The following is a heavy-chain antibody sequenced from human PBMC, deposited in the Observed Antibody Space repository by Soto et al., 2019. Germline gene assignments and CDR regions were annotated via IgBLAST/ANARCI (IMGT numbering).Heavy chain of an antibody. CDR2: ISYSDGS. CDR3: ASHRTFWPFDF. CDR1: GGSISSSSYY. J-gene: IGHJ4*02. V-gene: IGHV4-39*01. Sequence: PSETLSLTCTVSGGSISSSSYYWGWIRQPPGKGLEWIGSISYSDGSFYNSSLKSRLTISVDTSKNQFSLSLRSVTAADTAVYNCASHRTFWPFDFWGQGALVTVSS. D-gene: IGHD2-8*01.